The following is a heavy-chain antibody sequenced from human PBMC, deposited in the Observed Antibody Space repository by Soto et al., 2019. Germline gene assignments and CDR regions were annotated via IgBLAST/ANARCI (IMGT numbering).Heavy chain of an antibody. CDR3: ARDGGYNYGDNWFDP. V-gene: IGHV4-59*01. J-gene: IGHJ5*02. CDR1: GGSISSYY. Sequence: PSETLSLTCTVSGGSISSYYWSWIRQPPGKGLEWIGYIYYSGSTSPHPSLKSRVTISVDTSKNQFSLKLSSVTAADTAVYYCARDGGYNYGDNWFDPWGQGTLVTVSS. D-gene: IGHD5-18*01. CDR2: IYYSGST.